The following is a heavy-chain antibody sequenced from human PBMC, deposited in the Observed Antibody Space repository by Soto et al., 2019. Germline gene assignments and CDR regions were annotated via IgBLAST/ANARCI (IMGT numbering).Heavy chain of an antibody. V-gene: IGHV1-18*01. CDR3: ARDAAMALLDY. J-gene: IGHJ4*02. Sequence: QVQLVQSGAEVTKPGASVKVSCKASGYTFTSYGISWVRQAPGQGLEWMGWISAYNGNTNYAQKLQGRVTMTTDTATSTAYRELRSMRSDDTAVYYCARDAAMALLDYLGQGTLVTVSS. CDR1: GYTFTSYG. D-gene: IGHD5-18*01. CDR2: ISAYNGNT.